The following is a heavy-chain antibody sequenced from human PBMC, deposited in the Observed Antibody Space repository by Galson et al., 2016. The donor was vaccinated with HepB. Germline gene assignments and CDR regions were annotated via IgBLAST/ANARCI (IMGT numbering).Heavy chain of an antibody. V-gene: IGHV3-23*01. D-gene: IGHD2-21*01. Sequence: SLRLSCAASGFTFNSFAMSWVRQAPGKGLEWVSTITGSGHWISYAEAVKGRFITSRDNSKSTLYLQMSSLRAEDTAVYYCAREYSTAGFDYWGQGTLVTVSS. CDR2: ITGSGHWI. CDR1: GFTFNSFA. J-gene: IGHJ4*02. CDR3: AREYSTAGFDY.